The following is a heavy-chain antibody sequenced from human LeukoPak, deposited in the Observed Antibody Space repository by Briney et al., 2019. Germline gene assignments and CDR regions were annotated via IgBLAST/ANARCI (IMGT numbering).Heavy chain of an antibody. Sequence: PGGSLRLSCTDSGFTFSNYDMHWVCPAPGKGVEWVSAISTTGDTYYAGSVKGRFTISRENAKNSLYLQMNSLRAGDTAVYYCARAPHGDYFDYWGQGTLVTVSS. CDR2: ISTTGDT. CDR3: ARAPHGDYFDY. CDR1: GFTFSNYD. J-gene: IGHJ4*02. V-gene: IGHV3-13*01. D-gene: IGHD4-17*01.